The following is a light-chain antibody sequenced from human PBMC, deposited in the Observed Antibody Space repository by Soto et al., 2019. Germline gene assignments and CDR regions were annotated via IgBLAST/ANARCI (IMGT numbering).Light chain of an antibody. V-gene: IGLV2-14*03. Sequence: QSVLTQPASVSGSPGQSISISCTGTGNDVGGYTFVSWYQQHPDKVPKLVIFDVNRRPSGVSDRFSGSKSVNAASLTISGLQAEDEADYYCCSNTATTTYVFGTGTKVPVL. CDR3: CSNTATTTYV. CDR2: DVN. J-gene: IGLJ1*01. CDR1: GNDVGGYTF.